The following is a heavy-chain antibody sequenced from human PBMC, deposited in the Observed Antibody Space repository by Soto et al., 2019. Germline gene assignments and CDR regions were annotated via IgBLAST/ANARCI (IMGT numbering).Heavy chain of an antibody. CDR3: ATDSRYVRIGYFDS. V-gene: IGHV3-53*01. J-gene: IGHJ4*02. Sequence: EVKVIESGGDLIEPGGSLRLSCAASGFNVGSSYVTWVRQAPGKGLEWVAVIVSGGSKHYADSVTGRFTVSRDVSNNTVYLHMSSLRAEDTAVYFCATDSRYVRIGYFDSWGLGTLVTVSS. CDR2: IVSGGSK. D-gene: IGHD2-21*01. CDR1: GFNVGSSY.